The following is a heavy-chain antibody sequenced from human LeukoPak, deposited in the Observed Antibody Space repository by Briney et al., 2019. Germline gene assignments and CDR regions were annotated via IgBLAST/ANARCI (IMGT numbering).Heavy chain of an antibody. D-gene: IGHD6-13*01. V-gene: IGHV3-48*04. J-gene: IGHJ6*02. CDR3: ARDSSSWYGSMDV. CDR1: GFTFSNAW. CDR2: ISSSSSTI. Sequence: PGGSLRLSCAASGFTFSNAWMSWVRQAPGKGLEWVSYISSSSSTIYYADSVKGRFTISRDNAKNSLYLQMNSLRAEDTAVYYCARDSSSWYGSMDVWGQGTTVTVSS.